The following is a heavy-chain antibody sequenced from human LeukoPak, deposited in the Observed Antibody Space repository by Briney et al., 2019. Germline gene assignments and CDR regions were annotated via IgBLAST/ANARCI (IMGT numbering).Heavy chain of an antibody. CDR2: IYYSGST. D-gene: IGHD3-16*02. Sequence: SETLSLTCTVSGGSISSYYWSWIRQPPGKGLEWIGYIYYSGSTYYNPSLKSRVTISVDTPKNQFSLKLSSVTAADTAVYYCARDIYDYVWGSYPLWGQGTLVTVSS. J-gene: IGHJ4*02. V-gene: IGHV4-59*01. CDR1: GGSISSYY. CDR3: ARDIYDYVWGSYPL.